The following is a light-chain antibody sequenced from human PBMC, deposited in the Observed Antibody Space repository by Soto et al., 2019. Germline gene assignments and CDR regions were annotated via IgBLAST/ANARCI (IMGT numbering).Light chain of an antibody. CDR2: EVS. V-gene: IGLV2-14*01. J-gene: IGLJ2*01. CDR1: SSDVGAYNH. Sequence: QSALTQPASVSGSPGQSITISCTGTSSDVGAYNHVSWYQQYPGKAPKLIIYEVSNRPSGVSNRFSGSKSGNSASLTISGLQTEDEAEYYCSAYTGSTTLVVFGGGTKVTVL. CDR3: SAYTGSTTLVV.